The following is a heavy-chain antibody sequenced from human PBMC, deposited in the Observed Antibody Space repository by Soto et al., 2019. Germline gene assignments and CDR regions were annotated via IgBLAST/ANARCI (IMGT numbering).Heavy chain of an antibody. V-gene: IGHV1-8*01. CDR1: GYTFTSYD. CDR3: ARDQGYSYGYN. D-gene: IGHD5-18*01. Sequence: ASVKVSCKASGYTFTSYDINWVRQATGQGLEWMGWMNADSGNTGYAQKFQGRVTMTRDTSISTAYMELSSLKSDDTAVYYCARDQGYSYGYNWGQGTLVTVCS. CDR2: MNADSGNT. J-gene: IGHJ4*01.